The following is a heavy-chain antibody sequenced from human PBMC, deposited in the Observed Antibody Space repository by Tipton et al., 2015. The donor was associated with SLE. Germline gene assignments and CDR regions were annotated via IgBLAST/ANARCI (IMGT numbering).Heavy chain of an antibody. V-gene: IGHV5-51*01. D-gene: IGHD1-7*01. Sequence: VQLVQSGAVVKKPGVSLQISCKGSGYSFNSYWFGWVRQMPGKGLEWMGIINPHDSVTTYSPSFQGQVTISADKSISTAYLQLSSLTASDTAMYYCASGEGIGTANLFDYWGQGTLVTVSS. CDR3: ASGEGIGTANLFDY. J-gene: IGHJ4*02. CDR1: GYSFNSYW. CDR2: INPHDSVT.